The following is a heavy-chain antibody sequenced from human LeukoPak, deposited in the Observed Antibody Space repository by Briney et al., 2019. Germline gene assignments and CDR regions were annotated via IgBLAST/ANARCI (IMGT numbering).Heavy chain of an antibody. D-gene: IGHD2-21*02. Sequence: ASVTVSCKASGGTFSSYAISWVRQAPGQGLEWMGGIIPIFGTANYAQKFQGRVTITADESTSTAYMELSSLRSEDTAVYYCARGQTAPLDHYYGMDVWGQGTTVTVSS. CDR1: GGTFSSYA. CDR3: ARGQTAPLDHYYGMDV. CDR2: IIPIFGTA. J-gene: IGHJ6*02. V-gene: IGHV1-69*13.